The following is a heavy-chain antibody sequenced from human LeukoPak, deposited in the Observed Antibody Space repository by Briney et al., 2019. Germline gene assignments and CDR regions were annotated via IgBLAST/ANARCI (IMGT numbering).Heavy chain of an antibody. J-gene: IGHJ4*02. D-gene: IGHD5-24*01. CDR3: ARNVGDGYNSIGY. Sequence: ASQTLSLTCTVSGGSISSGSYYWTWIRQPAGAGLEWIGRIYTSGSTNYNPSLKSRVTISLDTSKNHFSLKLSSVTAADTAVYYCARNVGDGYNSIGYWGQGTLVTVSS. V-gene: IGHV4-61*02. CDR1: GGSISSGSYY. CDR2: IYTSGST.